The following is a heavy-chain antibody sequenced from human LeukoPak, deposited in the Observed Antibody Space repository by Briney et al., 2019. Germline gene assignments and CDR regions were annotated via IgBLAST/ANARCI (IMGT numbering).Heavy chain of an antibody. V-gene: IGHV3-30*02. D-gene: IGHD5-12*01. Sequence: GGSLRLSCAASGFTFSSYGMHWVRQAPGKGLEWVAFIRYDGSNKYYADSVKGRFTISRDNSKNTLYLQMNSLRAEDTAVYYTASGYDSDYNFDYWGQGTLVTVSS. CDR3: ASGYDSDYNFDY. CDR1: GFTFSSYG. CDR2: IRYDGSNK. J-gene: IGHJ4*02.